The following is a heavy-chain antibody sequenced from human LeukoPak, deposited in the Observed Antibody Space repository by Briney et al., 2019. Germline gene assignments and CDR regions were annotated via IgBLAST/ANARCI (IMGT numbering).Heavy chain of an antibody. CDR2: IYHSGST. CDR3: AREGVVVPAAIPYMDV. Sequence: PSETLSLTCTVSGYSISSGYYWGWIRQPPGKGLEWIGSIYHSGSTYYNPSLKSRVTISVDTSKNQFSLKLSSVTAADTAVYYCAREGVVVPAAIPYMDVWGKGTTVTVSS. J-gene: IGHJ6*03. V-gene: IGHV4-38-2*02. CDR1: GYSISSGYY. D-gene: IGHD2-2*01.